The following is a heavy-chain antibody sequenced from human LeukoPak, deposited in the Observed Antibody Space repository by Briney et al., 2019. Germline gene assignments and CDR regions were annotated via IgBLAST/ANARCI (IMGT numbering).Heavy chain of an antibody. CDR3: ARDQRGWELLSRLRQFYWYFDL. Sequence: GGSLRLSCAASGFIFDDYGMSWVRQAPGKGLEWVSSISSSSSYIYYADSVKGRFTISRDNAKNSLYLQMNSLRAEDTAVYYCARDQRGWELLSRLRQFYWYFDLWGRGTLVTVSS. J-gene: IGHJ2*01. CDR1: GFIFDDYG. D-gene: IGHD1-26*01. CDR2: ISSSSSYI. V-gene: IGHV3-21*01.